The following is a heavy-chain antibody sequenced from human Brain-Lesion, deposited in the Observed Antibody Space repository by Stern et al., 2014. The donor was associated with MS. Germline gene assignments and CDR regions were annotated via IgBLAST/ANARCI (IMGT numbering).Heavy chain of an antibody. V-gene: IGHV3-30*01. D-gene: IGHD5-18*01. J-gene: IGHJ6*02. CDR3: ARVDTPLDYYYGMDV. CDR1: GLIFSNYA. Sequence: ESGGGVVQPGRSLRLSCAASGLIFSNYAMHWVRQAPGKGLQWVAIISYDGSNKYYADSVKGRFTISRDNSKNTLYLQMNSLKSEDTAVYYCARVDTPLDYYYGMDVWGQGTTVTVSS. CDR2: ISYDGSNK.